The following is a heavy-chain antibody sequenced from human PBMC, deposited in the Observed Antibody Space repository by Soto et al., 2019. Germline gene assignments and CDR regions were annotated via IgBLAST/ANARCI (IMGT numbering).Heavy chain of an antibody. V-gene: IGHV3-23*01. J-gene: IGHJ6*02. D-gene: IGHD6-19*01. Sequence: GGSLRLSCAASGFTFSSYAMSWVRQAPGKGLEWVSAISGSGGSTYYADSVKGRFTISRDNSKNTLYLQMNSLRAEDTAVYYCATNALAPKYSSGGEGPYYYGMDVWGQGTTVTVSS. CDR2: ISGSGGST. CDR1: GFTFSSYA. CDR3: ATNALAPKYSSGGEGPYYYGMDV.